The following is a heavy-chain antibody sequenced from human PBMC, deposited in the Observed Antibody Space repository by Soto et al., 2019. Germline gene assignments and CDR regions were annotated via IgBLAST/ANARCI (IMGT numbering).Heavy chain of an antibody. CDR2: IYSGSGGST. CDR3: ARVRFGESPY. CDR1: GFTVSINY. D-gene: IGHD3-10*01. Sequence: XASLLLSCAASGFTVSINYMNWVRQAPGKGLEWVSVIYSGSGGSTYYADSVKGRFTISRDNSKNTLYLQMNSLRAEDTAVYYCARVRFGESPYSGQGTLVTVSS. V-gene: IGHV3-53*01. J-gene: IGHJ4*02.